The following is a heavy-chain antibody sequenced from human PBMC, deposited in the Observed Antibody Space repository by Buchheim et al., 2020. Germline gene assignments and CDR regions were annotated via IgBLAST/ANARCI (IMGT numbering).Heavy chain of an antibody. CDR2: ISYDGSNK. Sequence: QVQLVEPGGGVVQPGRSLRLSCAASGFTFSSYGMHWVRQAPGKGLEWVAVISYDGSNKYYADSVKGRFTISRDNSKNTLYLQMNSLRAEDTAVYYCAKNYDSSGFFDYWGQGTL. J-gene: IGHJ4*02. V-gene: IGHV3-30*18. CDR1: GFTFSSYG. CDR3: AKNYDSSGFFDY. D-gene: IGHD3-22*01.